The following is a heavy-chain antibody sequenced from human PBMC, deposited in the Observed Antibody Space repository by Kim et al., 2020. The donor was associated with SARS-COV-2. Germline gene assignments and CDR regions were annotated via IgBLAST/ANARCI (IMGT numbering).Heavy chain of an antibody. CDR3: AKNRGYRGTECFDY. Sequence: GGSLRLSCAASGFTFSSYGMHWVREAPGKGLEWVAVISYDGSNKYYADSVKGRFTISRDNSKNTLYLQMNSLRAEDTAVYYCAKNRGYRGTECFDYWGQGTLVTVSS. J-gene: IGHJ4*02. CDR2: ISYDGSNK. D-gene: IGHD7-27*01. CDR1: GFTFSSYG. V-gene: IGHV3-30*18.